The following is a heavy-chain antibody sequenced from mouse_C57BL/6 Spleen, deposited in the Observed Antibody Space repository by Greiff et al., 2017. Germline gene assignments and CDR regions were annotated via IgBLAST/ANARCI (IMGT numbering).Heavy chain of an antibody. J-gene: IGHJ2*01. Sequence: QVHVKQPGAELVKPGASVKLSCKASGYTFTSYWMQWVKQRPGQGLEWIGEIDPSDSYTNYNQKFKGKATLTVDTSSSTAYMQLSSLTSEDSAAYYCARTYGNYLYFDDWGQGTTLTVSS. V-gene: IGHV1-50*01. CDR3: ARTYGNYLYFDD. D-gene: IGHD2-1*01. CDR1: GYTFTSYW. CDR2: IDPSDSYT.